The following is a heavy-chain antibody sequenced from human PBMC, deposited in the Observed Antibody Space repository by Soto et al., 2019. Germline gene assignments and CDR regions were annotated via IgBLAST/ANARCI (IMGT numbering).Heavy chain of an antibody. CDR3: ARVGMAVYYYYGMDV. V-gene: IGHV4-34*01. Sequence: PSETLSLTCAVYGGSFSGYYWSWIRQPPGKGLEWIGEINHSGSTNYNPSLKSRVTTSVDTSKNQFSLKLSSVTAADTAVYYCARVGMAVYYYYGMDVWGQGTTVTVS. J-gene: IGHJ6*02. D-gene: IGHD1-20*01. CDR2: INHSGST. CDR1: GGSFSGYY.